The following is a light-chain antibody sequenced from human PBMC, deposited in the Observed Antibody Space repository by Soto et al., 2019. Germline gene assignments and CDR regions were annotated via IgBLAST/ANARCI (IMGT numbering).Light chain of an antibody. CDR1: QTVSITY. Sequence: PGESATLSCRASQTVSITYLTWYQQKPGQAPRLLIYDASNRATGIPARFSGSGSGTDFTLTISSLEPEDFAVYYCQQRSNFTFGQGTRLEIK. CDR2: DAS. J-gene: IGKJ5*01. V-gene: IGKV3-11*01. CDR3: QQRSNFT.